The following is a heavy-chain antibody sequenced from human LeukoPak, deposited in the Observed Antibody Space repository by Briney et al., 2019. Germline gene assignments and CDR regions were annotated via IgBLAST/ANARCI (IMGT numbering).Heavy chain of an antibody. CDR3: ARDRYGSGSLRYNWFDP. Sequence: ASVKVSCKASGGTFSSYAINWVRQAPGQGLEWMGRIIPMLGTVNYAQKFQGRVTIIADKFTSTAYMELSSLRSEDTAMYYCARDRYGSGSLRYNWFDPWGQGTLVTVSS. J-gene: IGHJ5*02. D-gene: IGHD3-10*01. V-gene: IGHV1-69*04. CDR1: GGTFSSYA. CDR2: IIPMLGTV.